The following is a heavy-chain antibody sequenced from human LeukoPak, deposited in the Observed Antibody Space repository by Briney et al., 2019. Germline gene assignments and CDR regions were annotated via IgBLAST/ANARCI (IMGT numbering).Heavy chain of an antibody. D-gene: IGHD3-9*01. Sequence: GGSLRLSCAASGFTLSNYVMSWVRQTPGKGLEWVSAISGSGGTAYYADSVKGRVTISRDSSKSTVYLQMNSLRAEDTALYYCAKGYFKYGAYYYSMDVWGQGTTVTVSS. J-gene: IGHJ6*02. V-gene: IGHV3-23*01. CDR2: ISGSGGTA. CDR3: AKGYFKYGAYYYSMDV. CDR1: GFTLSNYV.